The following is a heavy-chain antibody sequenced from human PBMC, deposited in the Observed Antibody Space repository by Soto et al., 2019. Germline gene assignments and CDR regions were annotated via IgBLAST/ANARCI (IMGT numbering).Heavy chain of an antibody. CDR3: ARSIALSGLDY. CDR1: GFTFSSYS. D-gene: IGHD6-19*01. V-gene: IGHV3-30-3*01. CDR2: ISYDETKR. Sequence: QVQLVESGGGVVQPGKSLRLSCAASGFTFSSYSVNWVRQAPGRGLEWVAVISYDETKRYYGDSVKGRFSISRDTAKNTLYLQMNSLRAEDTAVYYCARSIALSGLDYWGQGTRVTVSS. J-gene: IGHJ4*02.